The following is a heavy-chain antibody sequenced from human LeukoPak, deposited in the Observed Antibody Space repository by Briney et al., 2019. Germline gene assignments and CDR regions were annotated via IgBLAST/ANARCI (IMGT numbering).Heavy chain of an antibody. V-gene: IGHV3-9*01. D-gene: IGHD7-27*01. CDR3: ARDGWGSRYFDL. Sequence: GGSLRLSCAASGFTFNDYAMHWVRQAPGKGLEWVAGISWNSGTIGYLDSVKGRFTISRNNAKNSLYLQMNSLRAEDTAVYYCARDGWGSRYFDLWGRGTLVTVSS. CDR2: ISWNSGTI. CDR1: GFTFNDYA. J-gene: IGHJ2*01.